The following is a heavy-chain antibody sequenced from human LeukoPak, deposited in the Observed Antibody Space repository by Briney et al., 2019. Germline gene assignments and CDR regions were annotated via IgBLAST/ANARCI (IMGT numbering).Heavy chain of an antibody. CDR3: ARDGDYGFFDY. CDR2: IYYSGST. J-gene: IGHJ4*02. D-gene: IGHD4-17*01. Sequence: SQTLSLTCTVSGGSISSGDYYWSWIRQPPGKGLEWIGYIYYSGSTYYNPSPKSRVTISVDTSKNQFSLKLSSVTAADTAVYYCARDGDYGFFDYWGQGTLVTVSS. CDR1: GGSISSGDYY. V-gene: IGHV4-30-4*01.